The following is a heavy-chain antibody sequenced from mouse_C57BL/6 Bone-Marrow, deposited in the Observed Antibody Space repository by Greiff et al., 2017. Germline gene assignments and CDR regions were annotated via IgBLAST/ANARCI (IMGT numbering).Heavy chain of an antibody. D-gene: IGHD4-1*01. CDR1: GYAFSTYW. CDR2: IYPGDGDT. CDR3: ARDWDYFDY. J-gene: IGHJ2*01. Sequence: QVQLKQSGAELVKPGASAKISCKVSGYAFSTYWMNWVQQRPGKGLEWIGQIYPGDGDTNYNGKFKGKATLTADKSSSTAYMQLSSLTSEDSAVYFCARDWDYFDYGGQGTTRTGAS. V-gene: IGHV1-80*01.